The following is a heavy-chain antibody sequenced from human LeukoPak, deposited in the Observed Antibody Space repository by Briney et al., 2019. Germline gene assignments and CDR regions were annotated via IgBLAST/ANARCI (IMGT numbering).Heavy chain of an antibody. CDR2: INPDGSDK. CDR1: GFTFSSYW. CDR3: ATSYGHLDY. V-gene: IGHV3-7*01. J-gene: IGHJ4*02. D-gene: IGHD3-10*01. Sequence: GGSLRLSCAASGFTFSSYWMTWVRQAPGKGLEWVASINPDGSDKYYVDSVKGRFTISRDNAKNSLYLQMNSLGAEDTAVYYCATSYGHLDYWGQGTLVTVSS.